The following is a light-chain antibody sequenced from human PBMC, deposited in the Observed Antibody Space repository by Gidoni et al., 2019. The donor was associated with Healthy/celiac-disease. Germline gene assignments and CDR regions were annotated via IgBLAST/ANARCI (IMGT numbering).Light chain of an antibody. Sequence: DIQMTQSPSSLSASVGDRVTLTSQASQSISSYLNWYQQKPGKAPNPRIYAASRLQSGVPSRFSGSGSGTDFTLTSSSLQPEDFENYYCQQSYRTPPITFGQETRLEIK. CDR3: QQSYRTPPIT. CDR2: AAS. CDR1: QSISSY. V-gene: IGKV1-39*01. J-gene: IGKJ5*01.